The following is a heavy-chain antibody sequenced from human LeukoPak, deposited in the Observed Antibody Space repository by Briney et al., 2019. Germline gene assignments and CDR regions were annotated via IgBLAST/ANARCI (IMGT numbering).Heavy chain of an antibody. CDR3: ARGSGGGWYGGHWFDP. CDR2: IIPILGIA. J-gene: IGHJ5*02. Sequence: GASVKVSCKASGGTFSSYAISWVRQAPGQGLEWMGRIIPILGIANYAQKFQGRVTITADKSTGTAYMELSSLRPEDTAVYYCARGSGGGWYGGHWFDPWGQGTLVTVSS. CDR1: GGTFSSYA. D-gene: IGHD6-19*01. V-gene: IGHV1-69*04.